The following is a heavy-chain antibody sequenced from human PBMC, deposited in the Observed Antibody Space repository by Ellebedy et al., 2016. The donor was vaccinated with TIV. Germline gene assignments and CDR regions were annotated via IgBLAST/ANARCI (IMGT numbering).Heavy chain of an antibody. Sequence: ASVKVSCXASGGTFSNYAISWVRQAPGQGLEWMGAIIPIFGTANYAQKFQDRVTITADISTSTGYMELSSLRSEDTATYYCARDSLRAPDGSWTYNNWLDPWGQGTLVTVSS. CDR1: GGTFSNYA. CDR2: IIPIFGTA. J-gene: IGHJ5*02. V-gene: IGHV1-69*06. CDR3: ARDSLRAPDGSWTYNNWLDP. D-gene: IGHD3-10*01.